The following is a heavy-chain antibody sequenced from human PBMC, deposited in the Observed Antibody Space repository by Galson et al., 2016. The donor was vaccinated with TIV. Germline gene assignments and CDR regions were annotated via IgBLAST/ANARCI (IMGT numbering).Heavy chain of an antibody. CDR3: ARPQYCGDYCYKYDL. CDR2: IYPGDSDT. Sequence: SGAEVKEPGESLKISCKGSGYRFATSWIGWVRQMPGKGLEWMGIIYPGDSDTRYSRSFQGQVTISADKSPKTAYLQWRGLKASDTAMYYCARPQYCGDYCYKYDLWGPGTLVTVSS. D-gene: IGHD2-21*01. CDR1: GYRFATSW. J-gene: IGHJ4*02. V-gene: IGHV5-51*01.